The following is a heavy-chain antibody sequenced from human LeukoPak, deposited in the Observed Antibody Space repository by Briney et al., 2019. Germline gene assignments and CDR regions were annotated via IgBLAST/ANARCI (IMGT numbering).Heavy chain of an antibody. CDR1: GFTFDDYA. J-gene: IGHJ3*02. CDR2: ISWNSGSI. Sequence: GGSLRLSCAASGFTFDDYAMHWVRQAPGKGLEWVSGISWNSGSIGYADSVKGRFTISRDNAKNSLYPQMNSLRAEDTALYYCAKEDIWGQGTMVTVSS. V-gene: IGHV3-9*01. CDR3: AKEDI.